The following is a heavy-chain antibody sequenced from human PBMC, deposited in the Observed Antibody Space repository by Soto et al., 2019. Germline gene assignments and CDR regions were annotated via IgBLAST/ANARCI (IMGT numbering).Heavy chain of an antibody. J-gene: IGHJ6*02. CDR3: ARQGKSSSWFPRPYMDV. Sequence: PGESLKIPCKGSGYSFTSYWISWVRQMPGKGLEWMGRIDPSDSYTNYSPSFQGHVTISADQSISTAYLQWSSLKASDTAMYYFARQGKSSSWFPRPYMDVWGQGTTVTVSS. V-gene: IGHV5-10-1*01. CDR2: IDPSDSYT. CDR1: GYSFTSYW. D-gene: IGHD6-13*01.